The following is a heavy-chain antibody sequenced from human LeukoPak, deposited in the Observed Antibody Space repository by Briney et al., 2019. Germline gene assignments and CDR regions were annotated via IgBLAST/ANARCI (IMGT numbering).Heavy chain of an antibody. D-gene: IGHD5-12*01. V-gene: IGHV1-69*06. CDR2: IIPIFGTA. Sequence: SVKVSCKASGGTFSSYAISWVRQAPGQGLEWMGGIIPIFGTANYAQKFQGRVTITADKSTSTAYMELSSLRSEDTAVYYCAREGGYSGYDPYYYYYYYMDVWGKGTTVTVSS. CDR3: AREGGYSGYDPYYYYYYYMDV. J-gene: IGHJ6*03. CDR1: GGTFSSYA.